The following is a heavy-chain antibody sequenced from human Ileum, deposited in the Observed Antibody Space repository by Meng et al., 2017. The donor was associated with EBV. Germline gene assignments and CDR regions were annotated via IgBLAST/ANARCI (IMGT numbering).Heavy chain of an antibody. D-gene: IGHD3-16*01. CDR2: ILHAGVT. V-gene: IGHV4-4*02. CDR3: ARGEDYTWDV. J-gene: IGHJ4*02. CDR1: DDSTIRSNW. Sequence: QVRVHESGPRLGKPSGTLSLTCSVSDDSTIRSNWWSWVRQPPGKGLEWIGEILHAGVTNYNPSLKSRVSMSVDRSRIQASLNLNSVTAADTAIYYCARGEDYTWDVWGQGILVTVSS.